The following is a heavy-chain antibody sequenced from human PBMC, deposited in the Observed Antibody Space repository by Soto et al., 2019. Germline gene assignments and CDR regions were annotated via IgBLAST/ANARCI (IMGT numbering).Heavy chain of an antibody. CDR1: GFTFSSYS. D-gene: IGHD1-26*01. Sequence: EVQLVESGGGLVKPGGSLRLSCAASGFTFSSYSMNWVRQAPGKGLEWVSSISSSSSYIYYADSVKGRFTISRDNAKNSLYLQMNSLRAEDTAVYYCARARRLPWELRYFDYWGQGTLVTVSS. CDR3: ARARRLPWELRYFDY. V-gene: IGHV3-21*01. CDR2: ISSSSSYI. J-gene: IGHJ4*02.